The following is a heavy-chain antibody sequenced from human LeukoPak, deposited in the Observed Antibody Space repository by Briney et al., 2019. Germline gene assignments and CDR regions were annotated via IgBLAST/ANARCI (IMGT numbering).Heavy chain of an antibody. CDR1: GGSISSYY. CDR3: ARSGFQLLWGYYYYYMDV. J-gene: IGHJ6*03. D-gene: IGHD2-2*01. CDR2: IYYSGST. V-gene: IGHV4-59*12. Sequence: SETLSLTCTVSGGSISSYYWSWIRQPPGKGLEWIGYIYYSGSTNYNPSLKSRVTISVDTSKNQFSLKLSSVTAADAAVYYCARSGFQLLWGYYYYYMDVWGKGTTVTISS.